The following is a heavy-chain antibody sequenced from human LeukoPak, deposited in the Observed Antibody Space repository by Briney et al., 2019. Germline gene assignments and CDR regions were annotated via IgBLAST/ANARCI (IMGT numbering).Heavy chain of an antibody. J-gene: IGHJ4*02. CDR3: ARENSGSYREFDY. Sequence: SETLSLTCTVSGGSISSYYWSWIRQPAGKGLEWIWRIYTSGSTNYNASLKSRVSMSVDTSKNQFSLKLSSVTAADTAVFYCARENSGSYREFDYWGQGTLVTVSS. CDR2: IYTSGST. V-gene: IGHV4-4*07. D-gene: IGHD1-26*01. CDR1: GGSISSYY.